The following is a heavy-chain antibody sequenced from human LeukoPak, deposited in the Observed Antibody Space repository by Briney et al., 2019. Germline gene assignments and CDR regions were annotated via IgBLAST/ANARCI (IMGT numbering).Heavy chain of an antibody. CDR2: INHSGST. Sequence: PSETLSLTCAVSGDSISSNNWWSWVRQPPGKGLEWIGEINHSGSTNYNPSLKSRVTISIDKFKNQFSLKLSSVTAADTAVYYCARRGNYYDSSGYYWGYFQHWGQGTLVTVSS. D-gene: IGHD3-22*01. CDR3: ARRGNYYDSSGYYWGYFQH. V-gene: IGHV4-4*02. CDR1: GDSISSNNW. J-gene: IGHJ1*01.